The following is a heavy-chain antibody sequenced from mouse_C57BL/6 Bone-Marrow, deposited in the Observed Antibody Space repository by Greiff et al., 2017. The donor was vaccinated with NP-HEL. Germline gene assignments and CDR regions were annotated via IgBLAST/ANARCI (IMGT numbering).Heavy chain of an antibody. J-gene: IGHJ3*01. D-gene: IGHD1-1*01. CDR2: IYPSDSET. Sequence: QVQLQQPGAELVRPGSSVKLSCKASGYTFTSYWMDWVKQRPGQGLEWIGNIYPSDSETHYNQKFKDKATLTVDKSSSTAYMQLSSLTSEDSAVYYCARVDYGSSYGFAYWGQGTLVTVSA. CDR3: ARVDYGSSYGFAY. V-gene: IGHV1-61*01. CDR1: GYTFTSYW.